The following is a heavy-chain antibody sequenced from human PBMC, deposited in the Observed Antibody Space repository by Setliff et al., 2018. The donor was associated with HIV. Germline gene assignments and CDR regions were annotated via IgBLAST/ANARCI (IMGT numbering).Heavy chain of an antibody. V-gene: IGHV4-38-2*01. Sequence: KPSETLSLTCAVSGYSISSGYYWGWIRQPPGKGLEWIGSIYHSGSSYYNPSLKSRVTISVDTSKNQFSLKLSSVTAADTAVYYCARLPGYSYGPFDYWGQGTLVTVSS. J-gene: IGHJ4*02. CDR1: GYSISSGYY. CDR2: IYHSGSS. CDR3: ARLPGYSYGPFDY. D-gene: IGHD5-18*01.